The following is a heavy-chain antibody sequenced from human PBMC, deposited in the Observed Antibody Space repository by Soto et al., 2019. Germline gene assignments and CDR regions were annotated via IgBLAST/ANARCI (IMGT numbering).Heavy chain of an antibody. Sequence: PGGSLRLSCAASGFTFSSYAMSWVRQAPGKGLEWVSAISGSGGSTYYADSVKGRFTISRDNSKNMLYLQMNTLRADDIAVYYCAKDLVTTVSHDAFDIWGQGTMVTVSS. CDR1: GFTFSSYA. V-gene: IGHV3-23*01. D-gene: IGHD4-17*01. CDR3: AKDLVTTVSHDAFDI. CDR2: ISGSGGST. J-gene: IGHJ3*02.